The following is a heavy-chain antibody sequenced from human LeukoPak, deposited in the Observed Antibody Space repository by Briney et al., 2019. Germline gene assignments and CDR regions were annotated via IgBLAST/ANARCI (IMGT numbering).Heavy chain of an antibody. CDR3: ARDDYGGNSGLFDY. D-gene: IGHD4-23*01. CDR1: GGTFSSYA. CDR2: IIPIFGTA. V-gene: IGHV1-69*06. J-gene: IGHJ4*02. Sequence: SVKVSCKASGGTFSSYAISWVRQAPGQGLEWMGGIIPIFGTANYAQKFQGRVTITADKSTSTAYMEVRSLRSDDTAVYYCARDDYGGNSGLFDYWGQGALVTVSS.